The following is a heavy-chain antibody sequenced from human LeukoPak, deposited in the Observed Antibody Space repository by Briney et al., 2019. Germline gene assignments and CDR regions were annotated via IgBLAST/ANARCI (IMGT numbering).Heavy chain of an antibody. CDR2: IITIFRTP. J-gene: IGHJ4*02. CDR1: GGASGSYT. D-gene: IGHD3-10*01. Sequence: ASVKLSCKPSGGASGSYTVSCVRQAPGQRLEWMGGIITIFRTPHYAPTFQGRATNVKKPSTSTAPMALSSLRSEDPAGFYVARGAWFGELGKYYFDYWGRGNVVTVSS. CDR3: ARGAWFGELGKYYFDY. V-gene: IGHV1-69*05.